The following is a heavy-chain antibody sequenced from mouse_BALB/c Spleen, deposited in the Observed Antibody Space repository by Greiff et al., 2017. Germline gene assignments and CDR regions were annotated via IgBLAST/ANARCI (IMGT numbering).Heavy chain of an antibody. CDR3: YGSSYSYYFDY. CDR2: ISYSGST. CDR1: GYSITSDYA. Sequence: DVQLQESGPGLVKPSQSLSLTCTVTGYSITSDYAWNWIRQFPGNKLEWMGYISYSGSTSYNPSLKSRISITRDTSKNQFFLQLNSVTTEDTATYYCYGSSYSYYFDYWGQGTTLTVSS. J-gene: IGHJ2*01. D-gene: IGHD1-1*01. V-gene: IGHV3-2*02.